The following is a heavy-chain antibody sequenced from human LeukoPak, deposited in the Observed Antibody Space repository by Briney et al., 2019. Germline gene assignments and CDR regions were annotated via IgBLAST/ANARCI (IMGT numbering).Heavy chain of an antibody. CDR3: ARCPDEVDFWSGYYLSFDY. CDR2: ISAYNGNT. D-gene: IGHD3-3*01. V-gene: IGHV1-18*01. J-gene: IGHJ4*02. Sequence: ASVKVSCKASGYTFTSYGISWVRQALGQGLEWMGWISAYNGNTNYAQKLQGRVTMTTDTSTSTAYMELRSLRSDDTAVYYCARCPDEVDFWSGYYLSFDYWGQGTLVTVSS. CDR1: GYTFTSYG.